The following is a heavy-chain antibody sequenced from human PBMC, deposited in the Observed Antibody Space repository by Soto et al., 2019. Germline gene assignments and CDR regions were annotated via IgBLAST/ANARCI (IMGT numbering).Heavy chain of an antibody. CDR3: ARGLGYCSSTSCYIWFDY. Sequence: HPGGSLRLSCAASGFTFSSYAMHWVRQAPGKGLEWVAVISYDGSNKYYADPVKGRFTISRDNSKNTLYLQMNSLRAEDTAVHYCARGLGYCSSTSCYIWFDYWGQGTLVTVSS. CDR2: ISYDGSNK. CDR1: GFTFSSYA. V-gene: IGHV3-30-3*01. D-gene: IGHD2-2*02. J-gene: IGHJ4*02.